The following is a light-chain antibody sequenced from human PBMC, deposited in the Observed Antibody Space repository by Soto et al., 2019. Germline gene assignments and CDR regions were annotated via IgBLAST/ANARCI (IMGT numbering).Light chain of an antibody. Sequence: DIVLTQSPAPLSSSPGERATLSCRASQSVSSSYLAWYQQKRGQAPRLLMYGASSRGTGIPDRFSGSGSGTDFTLTISRLEPEDFAEYYCQQYCSCLYTLGQGTKVEIK. CDR3: QQYCSCLYT. J-gene: IGKJ2*01. CDR2: GAS. V-gene: IGKV3-20*01. CDR1: QSVSSSY.